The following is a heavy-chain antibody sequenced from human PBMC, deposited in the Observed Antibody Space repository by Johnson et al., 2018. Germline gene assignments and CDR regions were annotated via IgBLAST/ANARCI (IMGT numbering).Heavy chain of an antibody. CDR3: AKDELATGPIQLWLGGWFDP. CDR1: GFTFSSYG. CDR2: ISYDGSNK. D-gene: IGHD5-18*01. V-gene: IGHV3-30*18. J-gene: IGHJ5*02. Sequence: VQLVETGGGVVQPGRSLRLSCAASGFTFSSYGMHWVRQAPGKGLEWVAVISYDGSNKYYADSVKGRFTISRDNSKNTLYLQMNSLRAEDTAVYYCAKDELATGPIQLWLGGWFDPWGQGTLVTVSS.